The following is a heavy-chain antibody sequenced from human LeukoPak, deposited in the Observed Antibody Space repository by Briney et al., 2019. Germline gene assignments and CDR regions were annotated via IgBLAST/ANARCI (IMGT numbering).Heavy chain of an antibody. CDR3: AAYYYDSSGYWN. D-gene: IGHD3-22*01. CDR1: GFTFSSYA. CDR2: ISYDGSNK. Sequence: GGSLRLSCAASGFTFSSYAMHWVRQAPGKGLEWVAVISYDGSNKYYADSVKGRFTISRDNSKNTLYLQMNSLRAEDTAVYYCAAYYYDSSGYWNWGQGTLVTVSS. J-gene: IGHJ4*02. V-gene: IGHV3-30*04.